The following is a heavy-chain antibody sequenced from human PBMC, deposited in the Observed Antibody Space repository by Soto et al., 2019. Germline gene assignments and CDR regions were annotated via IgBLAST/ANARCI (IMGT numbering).Heavy chain of an antibody. D-gene: IGHD6-13*01. CDR3: AKDLWAAGTGGADY. V-gene: IGHV3-9*01. CDR2: ISWNSGSI. Sequence: EVQLVESGGGLVQPGRSLRLSCAASGFTFDDYAMHWVRQAPGKGLEWVSGISWNSGSIGYADSVKGRFTISRDNAKNSLYLQMNSLRAEDTALYYCAKDLWAAGTGGADYWGQGTLVTVSS. J-gene: IGHJ4*02. CDR1: GFTFDDYA.